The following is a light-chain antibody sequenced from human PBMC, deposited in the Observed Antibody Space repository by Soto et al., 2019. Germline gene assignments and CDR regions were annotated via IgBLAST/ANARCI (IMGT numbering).Light chain of an antibody. J-gene: IGLJ1*01. CDR1: SSDVGGYDY. V-gene: IGLV2-14*01. Sequence: QSVLTQPASVSGSPGQSITISCTGTSSDVGGYDYVSWYQLHPGKAPKLMVFEVNNRPSGVSYRFSGSKSGNTASLTISGLQAEDEADYVCSSYSISTAYLFGTGTKVTV. CDR3: SSYSISTAYL. CDR2: EVN.